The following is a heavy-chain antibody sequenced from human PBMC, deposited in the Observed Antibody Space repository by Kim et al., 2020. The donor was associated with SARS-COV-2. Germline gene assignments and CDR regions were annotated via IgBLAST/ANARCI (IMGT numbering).Heavy chain of an antibody. J-gene: IGHJ4*02. CDR2: ISYDGSNK. Sequence: GGSLRLSCAASGFTFSSYAMHWVRQAPGKGLEWVAVISYDGSNKYYADSVKGRFTISRDNSKNTLYLQMNSLRAEDTAVYYCARIGYSSGLGEDYWGQGTLVTVSS. V-gene: IGHV3-30*04. CDR1: GFTFSSYA. D-gene: IGHD6-19*01. CDR3: ARIGYSSGLGEDY.